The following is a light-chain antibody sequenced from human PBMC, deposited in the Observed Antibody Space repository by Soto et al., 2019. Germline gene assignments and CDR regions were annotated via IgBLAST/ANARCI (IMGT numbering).Light chain of an antibody. CDR1: QSVSSSY. J-gene: IGKJ2*01. Sequence: EIVLTQSPGTLSLSPGERATLSCRASQSVSSSYLAWYQQKPGQAPRLLIYGASSRATGIPDRFSGSGSGTDLTLTSSRLEPEDFAVYYCKQYGSSPPVTFGQGTKLEIK. V-gene: IGKV3-20*01. CDR3: KQYGSSPPVT. CDR2: GAS.